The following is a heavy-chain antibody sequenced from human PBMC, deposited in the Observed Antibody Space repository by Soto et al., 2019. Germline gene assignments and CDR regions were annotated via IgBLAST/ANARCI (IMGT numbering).Heavy chain of an antibody. J-gene: IGHJ4*02. D-gene: IGHD2-2*01. Sequence: SETLSLTCAVYGGSFSGYYWSWIRQPPGKGLEWIGEINHSGSTNYNPSLKSRVTISVDTSKNQFSLKLSSVTAADTAVYYCARGRHCSSTSCYGYQVDYWGQGTLVTVSS. CDR3: ARGRHCSSTSCYGYQVDY. V-gene: IGHV4-34*01. CDR2: INHSGST. CDR1: GGSFSGYY.